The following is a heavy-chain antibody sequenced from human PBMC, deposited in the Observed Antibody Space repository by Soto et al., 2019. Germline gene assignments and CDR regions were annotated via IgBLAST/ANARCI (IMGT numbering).Heavy chain of an antibody. CDR2: IKQDGSEK. J-gene: IGHJ6*02. Sequence: GGSLRLSCTASGFPFSSYGMSWVRQAPGKGLEWVANIKQDGSEKYYVDSVKGRFTISRDNAKNSLYLQMNSLRAEDTAVYYCARFYYDSSGYLPSPYYYYYGMDVWGQGTTVTVSS. D-gene: IGHD3-22*01. V-gene: IGHV3-7*04. CDR3: ARFYYDSSGYLPSPYYYYYGMDV. CDR1: GFPFSSYG.